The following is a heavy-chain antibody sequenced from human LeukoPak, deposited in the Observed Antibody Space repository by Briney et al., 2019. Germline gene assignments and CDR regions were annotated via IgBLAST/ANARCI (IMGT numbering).Heavy chain of an antibody. Sequence: GGSLRLSCAASGFTFSSYWMSWVRQAPGKGLEWVANIKQDGSEKYYVDSVKGRFTISRDNAKNSLYPQMNSLRAEDTAVNYCARVRATDTAMPDYWGQGTLVTVSS. CDR1: GFTFSSYW. CDR2: IKQDGSEK. J-gene: IGHJ4*02. V-gene: IGHV3-7*01. D-gene: IGHD5-18*01. CDR3: ARVRATDTAMPDY.